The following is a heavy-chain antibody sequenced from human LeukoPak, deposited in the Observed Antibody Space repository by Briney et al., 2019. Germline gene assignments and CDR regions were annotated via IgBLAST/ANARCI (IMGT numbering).Heavy chain of an antibody. Sequence: GGSLRLSCAASGFTFSVYFMGWVRQAPGKGLEWVASINHNGNVNYYVDSVKGRFTISRDNAKNSLYLQMGNLRAEDTAVYFCARGGGLDVWGQGATVTVSS. D-gene: IGHD3-16*01. J-gene: IGHJ6*02. V-gene: IGHV3-7*03. CDR1: GFTFSVYF. CDR2: INHNGNVN. CDR3: ARGGGLDV.